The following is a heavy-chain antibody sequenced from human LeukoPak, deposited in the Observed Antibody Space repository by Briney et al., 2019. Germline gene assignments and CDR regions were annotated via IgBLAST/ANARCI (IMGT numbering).Heavy chain of an antibody. V-gene: IGHV1-24*01. J-gene: IGHJ3*02. CDR2: FDPEDGET. CDR3: AKGRVPGTVTTTYGAFDI. D-gene: IGHD4-17*01. Sequence: ASVKVSCKASGYTFTGYYMHWVRQAPGKGLEWMGGFDPEDGETIYAQKFQGRVTMTEDTSTDTAYMELGSLRAEDSAVYYCAKGRVPGTVTTTYGAFDIWGQGTMVTVSS. CDR1: GYTFTGYY.